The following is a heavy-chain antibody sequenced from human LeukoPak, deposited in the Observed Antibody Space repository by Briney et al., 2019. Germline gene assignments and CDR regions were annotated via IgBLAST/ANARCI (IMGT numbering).Heavy chain of an antibody. Sequence: GGSLRLSCAASGFTFSTYWMDWVRQAPGKGLEWVASIKEDGSDTNYVGSVRGRFTVSRDNSKNTLYLQMNSLRAEDTAVYYCAKEAWVGRGDTSTVWGQGTLVTVSS. CDR1: GFTFSTYW. CDR3: AKEAWVGRGDTSTV. D-gene: IGHD5-18*01. J-gene: IGHJ4*02. CDR2: IKEDGSDT. V-gene: IGHV3-7*01.